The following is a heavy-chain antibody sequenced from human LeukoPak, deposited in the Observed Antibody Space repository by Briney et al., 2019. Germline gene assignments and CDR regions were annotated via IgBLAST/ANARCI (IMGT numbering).Heavy chain of an antibody. CDR2: ISSSSSTI. CDR1: GFTFSNSA. J-gene: IGHJ4*02. V-gene: IGHV3-48*01. CDR3: ARDWASSSWSRVFDY. Sequence: GGSLRLSCAASGFTFSNSAMSWVRQAPGKGLEWVSYISSSSSTIYYADSVKGRFTISRDNAKNSLYLQMNSLRAEDTAVYYCARDWASSSWSRVFDYWGQGTLVTVSS. D-gene: IGHD6-13*01.